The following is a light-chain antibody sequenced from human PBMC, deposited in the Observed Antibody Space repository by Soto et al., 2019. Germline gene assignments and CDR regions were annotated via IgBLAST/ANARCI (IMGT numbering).Light chain of an antibody. J-gene: IGKJ4*01. Sequence: DIQMSQSPSSLSASVGDRVTIPCRSDQYIGRYLNWYQQKPGKAPKLLIYAASSLHSGVPSRFSGSGSGTDFTLTISSLQPEDFATYSCQQTYRTPLTFGGGTKVDIK. V-gene: IGKV1-39*01. CDR2: AAS. CDR1: QYIGRY. CDR3: QQTYRTPLT.